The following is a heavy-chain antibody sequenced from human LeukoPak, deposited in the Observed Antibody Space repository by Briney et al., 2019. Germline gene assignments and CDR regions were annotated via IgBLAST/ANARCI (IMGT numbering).Heavy chain of an antibody. CDR1: GFNFSSFV. Sequence: GGSLRLSCAASGFNFSSFVMHWVRQAPGKGLEWVVVIWYDGSNKYYADSVKGRFTISRDNSKNTLYLQMNSLRAEDTAVYYCARGPSAYPKCFDYWGQGTLVTVSS. J-gene: IGHJ4*02. D-gene: IGHD5-12*01. CDR2: IWYDGSNK. V-gene: IGHV3-33*01. CDR3: ARGPSAYPKCFDY.